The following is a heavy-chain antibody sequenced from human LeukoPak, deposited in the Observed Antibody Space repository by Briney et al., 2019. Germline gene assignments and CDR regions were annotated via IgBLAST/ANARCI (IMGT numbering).Heavy chain of an antibody. CDR2: IKSETDGGTT. Sequence: AGSLRLSCTASGFTFINAWMSWVRQAPGKGLEWVGRIKSETDGGTTDYAAPVKHRFTISRDDSKNTLYLQMNSLKTEDTAIYYCIQGFPTQQLAYWGQGTLVSVSS. CDR1: GFTFINAW. D-gene: IGHD6-13*01. V-gene: IGHV3-15*01. J-gene: IGHJ4*02. CDR3: IQGFPTQQLAY.